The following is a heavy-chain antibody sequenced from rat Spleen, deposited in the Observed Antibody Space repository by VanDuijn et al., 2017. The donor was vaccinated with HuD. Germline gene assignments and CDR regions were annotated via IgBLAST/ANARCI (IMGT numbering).Heavy chain of an antibody. CDR2: IAFDGIGT. D-gene: IGHD2-1*01. V-gene: IGHV5-29*01. J-gene: IGHJ2*01. Sequence: EVQLVESGGDLVQPGRSLKLSCAASGFTFTNYYMAWVRQAPTKGLEWVATIAFDGIGTYYRDSVKGRFTISRDNAKTTLYLQMDSLRSEDTATYYCARRYDFDFWGQGVMVTVSS. CDR1: GFTFTNYY. CDR3: ARRYDFDF.